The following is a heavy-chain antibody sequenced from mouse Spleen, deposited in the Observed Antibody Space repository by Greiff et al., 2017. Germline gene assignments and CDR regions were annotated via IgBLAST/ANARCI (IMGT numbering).Heavy chain of an antibody. CDR2: INPNYGTT. CDR3: ARKGYCDYDVDY. Sequence: VHVKQSGPELVKPGASVKISCKASGYSFTDYNMNWVKQSNGKSLEWIGVINPNYGTTSYNQKFKGKATLTVDQSSSTAYMQLNSLTSEDSAVYYCARKGYCDYDVDYWGQGTTLTVSS. V-gene: IGHV1-39*01. J-gene: IGHJ2*01. D-gene: IGHD2-4*01. CDR1: GYSFTDYN.